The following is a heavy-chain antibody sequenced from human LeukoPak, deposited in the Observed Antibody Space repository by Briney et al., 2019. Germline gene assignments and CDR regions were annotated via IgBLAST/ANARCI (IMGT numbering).Heavy chain of an antibody. V-gene: IGHV1-18*01. J-gene: IGHJ4*02. CDR1: GYTFTSYG. CDR2: ISAYNGNT. D-gene: IGHD6-13*01. Sequence: ASVKVSCKASGYTFTSYGISWVRQAPGQGLEWMGWISAYNGNTNYAQKLQGRVTMTTDTSTSTAYMELRSLRSDDTAVYYCARNLGGSSWYVNFDYWGQGTLVTVSS. CDR3: ARNLGGSSWYVNFDY.